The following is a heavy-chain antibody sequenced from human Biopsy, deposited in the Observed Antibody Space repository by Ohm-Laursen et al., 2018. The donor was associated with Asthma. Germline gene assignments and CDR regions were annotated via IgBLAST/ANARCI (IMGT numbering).Heavy chain of an antibody. CDR2: IHYSGST. Sequence: GTLSLTCTVSGVSIRSYYWTWIRQPPGKGLEWIGNIHYSGSTYSNPSLKSRVTISVDTSKKQISLRLSPVIAADTAVYYCAGFCSGGNCPDHWGQGTLVTVSS. D-gene: IGHD2-15*01. CDR3: AGFCSGGNCPDH. CDR1: GVSIRSYY. J-gene: IGHJ4*02. V-gene: IGHV4-59*01.